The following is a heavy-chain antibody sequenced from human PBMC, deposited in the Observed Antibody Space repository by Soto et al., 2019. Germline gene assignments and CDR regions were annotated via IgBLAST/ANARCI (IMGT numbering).Heavy chain of an antibody. J-gene: IGHJ5*02. D-gene: IGHD3-22*01. Sequence: EVQLVESGGGLVQPGGSLRLSCAASGFTFSNYNMNWVRQAPGKGLEWVSYISSSSTIYYADSVKGRFTISRDNAKNSLYLQMNSLRAEDTAVYYCAREGDSSGWYNWFDPWGQGTLFTVSS. CDR3: AREGDSSGWYNWFDP. V-gene: IGHV3-48*01. CDR1: GFTFSNYN. CDR2: ISSSSTI.